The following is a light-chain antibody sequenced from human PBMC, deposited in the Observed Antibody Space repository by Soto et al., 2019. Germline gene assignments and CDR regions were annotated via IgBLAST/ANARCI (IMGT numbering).Light chain of an antibody. CDR1: SSNIGSNY. V-gene: IGLV1-47*01. J-gene: IGLJ2*01. Sequence: QSVLTQPPSASGTPGQRVTGSCSGSSSNIGSNYVYWYQQLPGTAPKLLIYRNNQRPSGVPDRFSGSKSGTSASLAISGLRSEDEADYYCAAWDDSLSGVVFGGATKLTVL. CDR3: AAWDDSLSGVV. CDR2: RNN.